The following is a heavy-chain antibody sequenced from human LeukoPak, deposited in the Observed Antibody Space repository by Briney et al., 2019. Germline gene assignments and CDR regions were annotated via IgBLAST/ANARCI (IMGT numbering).Heavy chain of an antibody. V-gene: IGHV4-30-2*02. CDR2: IYHSGST. CDR3: ARFKRAGGWSYFDY. Sequence: SQTLSLTCTVSGGSISSGGYYWSWIRQPPGKGLEWIGYIYHSGSTYYNPSLKSRVTISVDTSKNQFSLKLSSVTAADTAVYYCARFKRAGGWSYFDYWGQGTLVTVSS. CDR1: GGSISSGGYY. J-gene: IGHJ4*02. D-gene: IGHD6-19*01.